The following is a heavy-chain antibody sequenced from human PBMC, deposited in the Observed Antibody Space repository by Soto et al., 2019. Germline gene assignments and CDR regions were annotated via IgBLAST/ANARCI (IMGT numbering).Heavy chain of an antibody. CDR1: GFTFSSYA. D-gene: IGHD2-21*02. V-gene: IGHV3-64D*06. Sequence: GWSLRLSCSASGFTFSSYAMHWVRQAPGKGLEYVSAISSNRGSTYYADSVKGRFTISRDNSKNTLYLQMSSLRAEDTAAYYLDGEKTFPRGVGLWWLLLPYYSYGMEVWGEGSTVTVS. CDR2: ISSNRGST. CDR3: DGEKTFPRGVGLWWLLLPYYSYGMEV. J-gene: IGHJ6*02.